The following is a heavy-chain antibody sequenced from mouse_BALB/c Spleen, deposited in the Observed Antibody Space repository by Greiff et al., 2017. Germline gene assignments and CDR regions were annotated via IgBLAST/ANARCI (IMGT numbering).Heavy chain of an antibody. V-gene: IGHV1-4*01. J-gene: IGHJ1*01. CDR1: GYAFSSYW. CDR3: ANGFWYFDV. CDR2: INPSTGYT. Sequence: VQLVESGAELVRPGSSVKISCKASGYAFSSYWMHWVKQRPGQGLEWIGYINPSTGYTEYNQKFKDKATLTADKSSSTAYMQLSSLTSEDSAVYYCANGFWYFDVWGAGTTVTVSS.